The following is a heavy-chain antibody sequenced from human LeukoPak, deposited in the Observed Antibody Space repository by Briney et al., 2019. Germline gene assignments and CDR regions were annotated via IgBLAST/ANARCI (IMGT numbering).Heavy chain of an antibody. CDR3: ARAPRGYYYDSSGGKFDY. V-gene: IGHV4-39*07. CDR1: GGSISSSSYY. J-gene: IGHJ4*02. CDR2: IYYSGST. D-gene: IGHD3-22*01. Sequence: PSETLSLTCTVSGGSISSSSYYWGWIRQPPGKGLEWIGSIYYSGSTYYNPSLKSRVTISVDTSKNQFSLKLSSVTAADTAVYYCARAPRGYYYDSSGGKFDYWGQGTLVTVSS.